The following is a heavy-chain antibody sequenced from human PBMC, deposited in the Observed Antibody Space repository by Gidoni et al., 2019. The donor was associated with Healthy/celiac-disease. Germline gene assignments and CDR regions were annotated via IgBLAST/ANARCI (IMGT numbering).Heavy chain of an antibody. Sequence: QLQLQESGPGLVKPSETLSLTCTVSGGSISRSSYYWGWIRQPPGKGLEWIGSIYYSGSAYYNPSLKSRVTISVDTSKNQFSLKLSSVTAADTAVYYCARRTAVAGKYYFDYWGQGTLVTVSS. CDR2: IYYSGSA. CDR1: GGSISRSSYY. V-gene: IGHV4-39*01. J-gene: IGHJ4*02. D-gene: IGHD6-19*01. CDR3: ARRTAVAGKYYFDY.